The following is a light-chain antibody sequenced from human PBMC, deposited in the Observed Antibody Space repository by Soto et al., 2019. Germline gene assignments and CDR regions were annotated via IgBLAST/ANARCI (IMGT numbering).Light chain of an antibody. J-gene: IGKJ2*01. Sequence: EIVMTQSPATLSVSPGERATLSCRASQSVSSNLPWYQQKPGQAPRLLIYGASTRATGIPARFIGSGSGTEFTLTISSLQSEDFAIYYCQQYNNWPFTFGQGTKLEIK. CDR2: GAS. V-gene: IGKV3-15*01. CDR1: QSVSSN. CDR3: QQYNNWPFT.